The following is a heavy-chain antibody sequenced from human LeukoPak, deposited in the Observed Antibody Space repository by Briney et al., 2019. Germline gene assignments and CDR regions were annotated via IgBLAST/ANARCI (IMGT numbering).Heavy chain of an antibody. CDR2: INPDGTTT. Sequence: AGSLRLSCVGSGFTYSNYWLHWFRQAPAKRPLWVSRINPDGTTTDYADSVKGRFTISRDNAKNLLYLQMNGLRADDTAVYYCAKDLSWNTADRWGQGTLVTVSS. CDR1: GFTYSNYW. D-gene: IGHD1/OR15-1a*01. V-gene: IGHV3-74*01. J-gene: IGHJ5*02. CDR3: AKDLSWNTADR.